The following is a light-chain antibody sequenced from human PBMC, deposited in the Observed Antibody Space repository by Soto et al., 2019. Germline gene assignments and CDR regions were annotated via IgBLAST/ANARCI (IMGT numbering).Light chain of an antibody. CDR2: GAS. CDR1: QSVSSSY. V-gene: IGKV3-20*01. J-gene: IGKJ4*01. Sequence: DIVLTQSPGTLSLSPGERATLSCRASQSVSSSYLAWYQQKPGQAPRLLIYGASIRATGIPDRFSGSGSGTDFTLTISRLEPEDFAVYYCQQYVSSPITFGGGTKVEIK. CDR3: QQYVSSPIT.